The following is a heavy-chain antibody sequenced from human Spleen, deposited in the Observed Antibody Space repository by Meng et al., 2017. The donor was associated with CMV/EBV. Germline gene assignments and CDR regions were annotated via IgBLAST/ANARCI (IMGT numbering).Heavy chain of an antibody. V-gene: IGHV3-30*02. J-gene: IGHJ4*02. CDR2: IRYDGSNK. D-gene: IGHD5/OR15-5a*01. CDR1: GFTFGSYG. Sequence: GESLKISCAASGFTFGSYGMHWVRQAPGKGLEWVAFIRYDGSNKYYADSVKGRFTISRDNSKNMLYVQMNSLRAEDTAVYYCAEASTILVIGADYWGQGTLVTVSS. CDR3: AEASTILVIGADY.